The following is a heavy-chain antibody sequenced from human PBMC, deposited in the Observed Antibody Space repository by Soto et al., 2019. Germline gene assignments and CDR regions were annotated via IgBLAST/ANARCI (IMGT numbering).Heavy chain of an antibody. V-gene: IGHV4-30-4*01. CDR1: GGSISSGDYY. Sequence: SETLSLTCTVSGGSISSGDYYWSWIRQPPGKGLEWIGYIYYSGSTYYNPSLKSRVTISVDTSKNQFSLKLSSVTAADTAVYYCARDQSDGYSSPNGMDVWGQGTTVTVS. J-gene: IGHJ6*02. CDR3: ARDQSDGYSSPNGMDV. D-gene: IGHD6-13*01. CDR2: IYYSGST.